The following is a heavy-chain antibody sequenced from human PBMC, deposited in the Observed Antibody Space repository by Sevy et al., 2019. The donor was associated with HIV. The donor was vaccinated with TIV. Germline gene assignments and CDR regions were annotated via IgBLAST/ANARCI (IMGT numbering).Heavy chain of an antibody. J-gene: IGHJ4*02. V-gene: IGHV3-7*01. Sequence: GGSLRLSCAASGFTLSSYWMSWVRQAPGKGLEWVGNINQDGSQKYYVDSVKGRFTVSRDTAKNSVYLQMNSLRAEDTAVYYCARATAAAASYWGQGTLVTVSS. CDR1: GFTLSSYW. CDR2: INQDGSQK. CDR3: ARATAAAASY. D-gene: IGHD6-25*01.